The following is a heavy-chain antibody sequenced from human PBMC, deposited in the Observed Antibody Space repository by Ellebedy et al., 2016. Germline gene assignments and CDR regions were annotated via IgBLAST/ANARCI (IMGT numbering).Heavy chain of an antibody. V-gene: IGHV4-59*01. CDR2: IYYSGRT. Sequence: SETLSLTCTVSGDSISRYYWIWIRQPPGKGRDWMGYIYYSGRTDYSPSLKSRVTISVDTSKNQFSLNLTSVTAADTAVYYCARKARSSWFSDYWGQGTLVTVSS. CDR1: GDSISRYY. CDR3: ARKARSSWFSDY. D-gene: IGHD6-13*01. J-gene: IGHJ4*02.